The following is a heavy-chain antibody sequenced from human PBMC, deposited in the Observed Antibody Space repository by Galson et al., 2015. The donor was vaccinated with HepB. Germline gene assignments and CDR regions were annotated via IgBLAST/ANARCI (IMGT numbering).Heavy chain of an antibody. Sequence: SLRLSCAASRFTFSDYYMSWIRQAPGKGLEWVSYISSSSGYTIYADSVKGRFTISRDNAKNSLYLQMNSLRAEDTGVYYCASHRPPSYYYESSGRTGFDYWGQGTLVTVSS. CDR3: ASHRPPSYYYESSGRTGFDY. V-gene: IGHV3-11*03. J-gene: IGHJ4*02. D-gene: IGHD3-22*01. CDR1: RFTFSDYY. CDR2: ISSSSGYT.